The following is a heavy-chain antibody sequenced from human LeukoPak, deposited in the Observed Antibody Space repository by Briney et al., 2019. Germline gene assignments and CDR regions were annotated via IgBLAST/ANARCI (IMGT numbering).Heavy chain of an antibody. CDR3: GHSGYCSSTSCPDAFDI. CDR2: IYWNDDK. J-gene: IGHJ3*02. CDR1: GLLLSTTGVG. V-gene: IGHV2-5*01. D-gene: IGHD2-2*01. Sequence: SGPTLFNPTQTLTLTCSFFGLLLSTTGVGVGWIRQLPGNAREWHALIYWNDDKRYSPSLKSRLTITKDTTKNQVVLTMTNMDTLDTATYSCGHSGYCSSTSCPDAFDICGRGKMVTVTA.